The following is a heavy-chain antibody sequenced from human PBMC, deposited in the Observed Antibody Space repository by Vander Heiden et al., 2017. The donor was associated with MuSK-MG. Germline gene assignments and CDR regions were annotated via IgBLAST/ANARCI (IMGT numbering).Heavy chain of an antibody. J-gene: IGHJ6*03. V-gene: IGHV1-69*06. CDR1: GGTFSSYA. D-gene: IGHD3-3*01. CDR3: ASGIFRGGYYTLHYYYYYMDV. CDR2: IIPIFGTA. Sequence: QVQLVQSGAEVKKPGSSVKVSCKASGGTFSSYAISWVRQAPGQGLEWMGGIIPIFGTANYAQKFQGRVTITADKSTSTAYMELSSLRSEDTAVYYCASGIFRGGYYTLHYYYYYMDVWGKGTTVTVSS.